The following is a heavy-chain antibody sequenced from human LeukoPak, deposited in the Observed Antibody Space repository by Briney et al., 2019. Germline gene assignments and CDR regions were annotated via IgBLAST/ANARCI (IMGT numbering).Heavy chain of an antibody. J-gene: IGHJ5*02. D-gene: IGHD5-24*01. V-gene: IGHV1-8*01. CDR3: ARERRDVSSGEVGEFDP. CDR2: MNPNSGNT. Sequence: ASGKVSCKASGYTFTSYDINWVRQATGQGLEWMGWMNPNSGNTGYAQKFQGRVTMTRNTSISTAYMELSSLRSEDTAVYYCARERRDVSSGEVGEFDPWGQGTLVTVSS. CDR1: GYTFTSYD.